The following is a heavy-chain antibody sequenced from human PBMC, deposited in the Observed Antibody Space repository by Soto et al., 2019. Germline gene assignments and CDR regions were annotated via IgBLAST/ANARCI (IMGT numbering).Heavy chain of an antibody. D-gene: IGHD3-22*01. V-gene: IGHV4-4*07. CDR1: GGSISSYY. Sequence: SETLSLTCTVSGGSISSYYWSWIRQPAGKGLEWIGRIYTSGSTNYNPSLKSRVTMSVDPSKNHFSLKLSSETAADPAVYSCARNLNYDSRGYDAFHIWGQGTMVAVSS. CDR3: ARNLNYDSRGYDAFHI. CDR2: IYTSGST. J-gene: IGHJ3*02.